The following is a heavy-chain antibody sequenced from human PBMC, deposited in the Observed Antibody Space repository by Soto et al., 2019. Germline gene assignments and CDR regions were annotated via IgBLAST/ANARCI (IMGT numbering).Heavy chain of an antibody. CDR1: GFTFSSYW. V-gene: IGHV3-74*01. CDR2: INTDGSNT. J-gene: IGHJ5*01. D-gene: IGHD5-12*01. Sequence: GGSLRLSCAASGFTFSSYWMHWVRQAPGKGLVWVSHINTDGSNTNYADPVKGRFTISRDNAKNTLYLEMNSLRAEDTAVYYCATVATHSYNWVDSWGQGTLVTVSS. CDR3: ATVATHSYNWVDS.